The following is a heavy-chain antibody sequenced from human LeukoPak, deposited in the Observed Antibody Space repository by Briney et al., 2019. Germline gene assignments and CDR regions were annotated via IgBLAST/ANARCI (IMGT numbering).Heavy chain of an antibody. CDR3: ARDLYYDILTGPSIGYYGMDV. J-gene: IGHJ6*02. Sequence: ASVKVSCKASGGTFSSYAISWVRQAPGQGLEGMGRIIPILGIANYAQKFQGRVTITADKSTSTAYMELSSLRSEGTAVYYCARDLYYDILTGPSIGYYGMDVWGQGTTVTVSS. CDR2: IIPILGIA. D-gene: IGHD3-9*01. V-gene: IGHV1-69*04. CDR1: GGTFSSYA.